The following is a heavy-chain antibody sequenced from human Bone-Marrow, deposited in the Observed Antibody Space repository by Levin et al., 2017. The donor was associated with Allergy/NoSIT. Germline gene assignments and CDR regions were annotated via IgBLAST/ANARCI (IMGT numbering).Heavy chain of an antibody. D-gene: IGHD6-6*01. CDR2: ISSSSSTI. CDR3: ARDWSIAARPFDYYYGMDV. CDR1: GFTFSSYS. J-gene: IGHJ6*02. V-gene: IGHV3-48*01. Sequence: GESLKISCAASGFTFSSYSMNWVRQAPGKGLEWVSYISSSSSTIYYADSVKGRFTISRDNAKNSLYLQMNSLRAEDTAVYYCARDWSIAARPFDYYYGMDVWGQGTTVTVSS.